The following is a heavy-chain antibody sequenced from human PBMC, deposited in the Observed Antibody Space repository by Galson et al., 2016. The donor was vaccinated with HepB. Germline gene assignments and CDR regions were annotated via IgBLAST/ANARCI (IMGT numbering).Heavy chain of an antibody. CDR2: IIPMFGAA. V-gene: IGHV1-69*13. Sequence: SVKVSCKASGYTFTTYDISWVRQAPGQGLEWMGGIIPMFGAAKSAQRFQGRVTITADESTSTAYMELSSLKSEDTAFYFCARVRRETAMGARDNYYGMDVWGQGTMVTVSS. J-gene: IGHJ6*02. CDR3: ARVRRETAMGARDNYYGMDV. D-gene: IGHD2-21*02. CDR1: GYTFTTYD.